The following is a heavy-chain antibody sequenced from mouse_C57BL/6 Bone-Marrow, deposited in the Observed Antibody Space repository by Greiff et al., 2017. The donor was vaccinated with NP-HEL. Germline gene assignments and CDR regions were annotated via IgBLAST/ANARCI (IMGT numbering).Heavy chain of an antibody. Sequence: EVQLQQSGAELVRPGASVKLSCTASGFNIKDYYMHWVKQRPEQGLEWIGRIDPEDGDTEYAPKFQGKATMTADTSSNTAYLQLSSLTSEDTAVYYCTKDYENYAMDYWGQGTSVTVSS. V-gene: IGHV14-1*01. J-gene: IGHJ4*01. CDR3: TKDYENYAMDY. D-gene: IGHD1-1*01. CDR1: GFNIKDYY. CDR2: IDPEDGDT.